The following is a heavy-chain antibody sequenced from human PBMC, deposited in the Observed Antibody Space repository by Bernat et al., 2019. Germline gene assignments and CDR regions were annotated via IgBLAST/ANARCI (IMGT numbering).Heavy chain of an antibody. CDR3: ARAGWAPIAAQLNY. V-gene: IGHV4-34*01. D-gene: IGHD6-6*01. Sequence: QVQLQQWGAGLLKPSETLSLTCAVYGGSFSGYYWRWIRQPPGKGLEWIGEINHSGSTNYNPSLKSRVTISVDTSKNQFSLKLSSVTAADTAVYYCARAGWAPIAAQLNYWGQGTLVTVSS. J-gene: IGHJ4*02. CDR1: GGSFSGYY. CDR2: INHSGST.